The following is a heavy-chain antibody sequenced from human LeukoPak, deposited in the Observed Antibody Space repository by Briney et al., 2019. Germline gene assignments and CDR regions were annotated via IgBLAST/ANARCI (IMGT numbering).Heavy chain of an antibody. J-gene: IGHJ4*02. D-gene: IGHD6-19*01. CDR2: INSDGSST. CDR1: GFTFSAYW. Sequence: PGGSLRLSCAASGFTFSAYWMHWVRQAPGKGLVWVSRINSDGSSTTYADSVKGRFTISRDNAKNTLYLQMNSLRVEDTAVYYCVKSPGSGWPVWGQGTLLTVSS. V-gene: IGHV3-74*01. CDR3: VKSPGSGWPV.